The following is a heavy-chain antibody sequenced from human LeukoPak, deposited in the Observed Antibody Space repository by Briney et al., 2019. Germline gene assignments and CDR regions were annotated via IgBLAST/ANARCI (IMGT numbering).Heavy chain of an antibody. CDR1: GFTFSSYW. V-gene: IGHV3-7*01. Sequence: GGSLRLSCAASGFTFSSYWMSWVRQAPGKGLEWVANIKQDGSEKYYVDSVKGRFTISRDNAKNSLYLQMNSLRAEDTAVYYCARDAHYVRYSNYPGHYYYYMDVWGKGTTVTVSS. CDR2: IKQDGSEK. D-gene: IGHD4-11*01. CDR3: ARDAHYVRYSNYPGHYYYYMDV. J-gene: IGHJ6*03.